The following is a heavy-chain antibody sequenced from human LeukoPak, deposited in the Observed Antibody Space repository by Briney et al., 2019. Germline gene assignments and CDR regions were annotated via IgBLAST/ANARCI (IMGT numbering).Heavy chain of an antibody. CDR2: INPNSGGT. V-gene: IGHV1-2*02. D-gene: IGHD1-26*01. CDR1: GYTFIGYY. Sequence: ASVKVSCKASGYTFIGYYMHWVRQAPGQGLEWMGWINPNSGGTNYAQKFQGRVTMTRDTSISTAYMELSRLRSDDTAVYYCARVVSRYSGSYWGWGQGTLVTVSS. CDR3: ARVVSRYSGSYWG. J-gene: IGHJ4*02.